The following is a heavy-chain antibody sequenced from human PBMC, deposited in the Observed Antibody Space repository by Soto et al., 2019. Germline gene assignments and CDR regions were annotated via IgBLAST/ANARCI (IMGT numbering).Heavy chain of an antibody. J-gene: IGHJ5*02. CDR3: ARARRELLWFGESHGAFDP. V-gene: IGHV1-69*13. Sequence: SVKVSCKASGGTFRSYAISWLRQAPGQGLEWMGGIIPIFGTANYAQKFQGRVTITADESTSTAYMELSSLRSEDTAVYYCARARRELLWFGESHGAFDPWGQGTLVTVSS. CDR2: IIPIFGTA. D-gene: IGHD3-10*01. CDR1: GGTFRSYA.